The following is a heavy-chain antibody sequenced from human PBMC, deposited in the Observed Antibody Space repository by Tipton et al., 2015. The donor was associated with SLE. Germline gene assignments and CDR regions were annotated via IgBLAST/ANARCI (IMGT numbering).Heavy chain of an antibody. V-gene: IGHV1-69*01. J-gene: IGHJ2*01. Sequence: TCTVSGGSISSYYWSWVRQAPGQGLEWMGGIIPIFGTANYAQKFQGRVTITADESTITAYMELSSLRTEDTAVYYCARGSIAAAGRYFDLWGRGTLVTVSS. CDR1: GGSISSYY. CDR2: IIPIFGTA. CDR3: ARGSIAAAGRYFDL. D-gene: IGHD6-13*01.